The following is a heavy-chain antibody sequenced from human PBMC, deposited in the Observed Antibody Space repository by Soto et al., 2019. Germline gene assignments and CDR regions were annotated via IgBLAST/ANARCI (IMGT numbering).Heavy chain of an antibody. V-gene: IGHV1-3*01. J-gene: IGHJ4*02. Sequence: RASVKVSCKASGYTFTSYAMHWVRQAPGQRLEWMGWINAGNGNTKYSQKFQGRVTITRDTSASTAYMELSSLRSEDTAVYYCARAGGIAAAGPYWGQGTLVTVSS. D-gene: IGHD6-13*01. CDR2: INAGNGNT. CDR3: ARAGGIAAAGPY. CDR1: GYTFTSYA.